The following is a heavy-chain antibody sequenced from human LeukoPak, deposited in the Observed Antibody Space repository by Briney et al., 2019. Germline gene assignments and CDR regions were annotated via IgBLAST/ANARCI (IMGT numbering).Heavy chain of an antibody. Sequence: SETLSLTCAVYGESFSAYSWNWIRQSPGKGLEWIGEINHSGSTNYNPSLKSRVTISVDTSKNQTSKRQFSLKLNSVTAADTAVYYCTKERSTPGINWFDPWGQGTLVTVSS. CDR1: GESFSAYS. CDR2: INHSGST. CDR3: TKERSTPGINWFDP. V-gene: IGHV4-34*01. D-gene: IGHD2-2*01. J-gene: IGHJ5*02.